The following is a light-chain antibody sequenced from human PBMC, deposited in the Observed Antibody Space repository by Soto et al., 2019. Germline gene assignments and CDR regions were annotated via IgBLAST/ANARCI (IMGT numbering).Light chain of an antibody. Sequence: EIVLTQSPDTLSLSPGERATLSCRASQSVTSTYLAWYQQRPGQAPSLLIHGAVSRATGIPDRFSGGASGTDFTLTIDRLEPEDFAVYYCQYYGASRVTFGQGTKVEI. V-gene: IGKV3-20*01. J-gene: IGKJ1*01. CDR1: QSVTSTY. CDR3: QYYGASRVT. CDR2: GAV.